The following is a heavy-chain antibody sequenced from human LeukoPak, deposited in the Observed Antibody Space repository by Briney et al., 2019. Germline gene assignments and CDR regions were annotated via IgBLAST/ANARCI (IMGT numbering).Heavy chain of an antibody. CDR3: GGWVYCGGDCYSGFDY. D-gene: IGHD2-21*02. V-gene: IGHV1-69*13. CDR2: IIPIFGTA. CDR1: GGAFSSYA. J-gene: IGHJ4*02. Sequence: GASVKVSCKASGGAFSSYAISWVRQAPGPGLEWMGGIIPIFGTANYVQKFQGRVTITADESTSTAYMGLSSLRSEDTAVFCCGGWVYCGGDCYSGFDYWGQGTLVTVSS.